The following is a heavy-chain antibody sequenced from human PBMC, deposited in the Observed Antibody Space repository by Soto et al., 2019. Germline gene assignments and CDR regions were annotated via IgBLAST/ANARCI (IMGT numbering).Heavy chain of an antibody. J-gene: IGHJ6*02. CDR1: GFTVSSYA. D-gene: IGHD3-3*01. Sequence: GGSLRLSCAASGFTVSSYAMSWVRQAPGKGLEWVSAICGSGGSTYYADSVKGRFTISRDNSKNTLYLQMNSRRAGDTAVYYCAKLTRGDIFGVVEGPSYYYYGMDGWGQGTTVTVSS. CDR3: AKLTRGDIFGVVEGPSYYYYGMDG. CDR2: ICGSGGST. V-gene: IGHV3-23*01.